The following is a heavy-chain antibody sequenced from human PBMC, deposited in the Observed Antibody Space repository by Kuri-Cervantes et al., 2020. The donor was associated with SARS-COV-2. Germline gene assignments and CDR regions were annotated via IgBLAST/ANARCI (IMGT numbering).Heavy chain of an antibody. J-gene: IGHJ6*02. Sequence: GESLKISCAASGLTFSSYGMHWVRQAPGKGLEWVAVISYDGSNKYYADSVKGRFTISRDNSKNTLYLQMNSLRAEDTAVYYCAREGFARETVITIFGVVIWNGMDVWGQGTTVTVSS. CDR3: AREGFARETVITIFGVVIWNGMDV. V-gene: IGHV3-30*19. CDR2: ISYDGSNK. D-gene: IGHD3-3*01. CDR1: GLTFSSYG.